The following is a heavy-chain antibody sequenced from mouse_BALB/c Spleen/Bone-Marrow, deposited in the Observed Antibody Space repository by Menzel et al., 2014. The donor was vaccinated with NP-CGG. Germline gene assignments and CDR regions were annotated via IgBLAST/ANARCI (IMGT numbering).Heavy chain of an antibody. CDR3: ARDATMLATRYFDD. V-gene: IGHV7-1*02. J-gene: IGHJ1*01. CDR1: GSTFSDFY. D-gene: IGHD1-1*01. CDR2: SRNKANDYTT. Sequence: EVKLMESGGGLVQPGGSLRLSCATSGSTFSDFYMEWVRQPPGKRLEWIAASRNKANDYTTEYSASVKGRFTVSRDTSQSVRYLQMNPLRAEDTAIYYCARDATMLATRYFDDWGAGTTVTVSS.